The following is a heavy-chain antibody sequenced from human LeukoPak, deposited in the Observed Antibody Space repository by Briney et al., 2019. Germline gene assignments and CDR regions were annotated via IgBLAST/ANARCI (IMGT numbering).Heavy chain of an antibody. CDR1: GFTFSSYA. V-gene: IGHV3-23*01. CDR2: ISGSGGST. Sequence: LPGGSLRLSCAASGFTFSSYAMSWVRQAPGKGLELVSAISGSGGSTYYADSVKGRFTISRDNSKNTLYLQMNSLRAEDTAVYYCAKGDYGGNPANYYYYGMDVWGQGTTVTVSS. D-gene: IGHD4-23*01. CDR3: AKGDYGGNPANYYYYGMDV. J-gene: IGHJ6*02.